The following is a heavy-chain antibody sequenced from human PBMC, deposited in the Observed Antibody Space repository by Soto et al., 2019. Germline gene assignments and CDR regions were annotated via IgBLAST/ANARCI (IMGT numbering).Heavy chain of an antibody. Sequence: XGSLRLSCAASGFTFSSYWMSWVRQAPGKGLEWVANIKQDGSEKYYVDSVKGRFTISRDNAKNSLYLQMNSLRAEDTAVYYCARDRFASSGYFFDYWGQGTLVTVSS. CDR2: IKQDGSEK. J-gene: IGHJ4*02. V-gene: IGHV3-7*01. D-gene: IGHD3-22*01. CDR1: GFTFSSYW. CDR3: ARDRFASSGYFFDY.